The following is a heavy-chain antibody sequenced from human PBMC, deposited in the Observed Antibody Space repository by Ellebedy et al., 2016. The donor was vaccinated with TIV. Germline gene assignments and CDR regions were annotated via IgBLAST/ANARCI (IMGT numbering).Heavy chain of an antibody. D-gene: IGHD3-22*01. CDR2: INSDGSST. CDR3: AREDYDGFDY. V-gene: IGHV3-74*01. Sequence: GESLKISCAASGFTFSSYWIHWVRQAPGKGLVWVSRINSDGSSTSYADSVKGRFTISRDNAKNTRYLQMNSLRAEDTAVYYCAREDYDGFDYWGQGTLVTVSS. J-gene: IGHJ4*02. CDR1: GFTFSSYW.